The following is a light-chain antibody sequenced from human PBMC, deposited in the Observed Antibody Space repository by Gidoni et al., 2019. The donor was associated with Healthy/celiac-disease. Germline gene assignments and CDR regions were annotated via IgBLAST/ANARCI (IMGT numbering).Light chain of an antibody. Sequence: DIVMTQSPLSLPVTPGEPASISCRSGQSLLHSNGYNYLDWYLQKPGQSPQLLIYLGSNRASGVPDRFSGSGSGTDFTLKISRVEAEDVGVYYCMQALQTPRFGQGTKVEIK. J-gene: IGKJ1*01. V-gene: IGKV2-28*01. CDR1: QSLLHSNGYNY. CDR3: MQALQTPR. CDR2: LGS.